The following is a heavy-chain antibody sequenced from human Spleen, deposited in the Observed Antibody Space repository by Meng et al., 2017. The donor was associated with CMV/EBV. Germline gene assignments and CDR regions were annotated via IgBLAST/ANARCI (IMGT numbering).Heavy chain of an antibody. CDR2: INPNSGGT. CDR1: GYTFTSYG. V-gene: IGHV1-2*02. J-gene: IGHJ3*02. CDR3: ARVLWFSFDI. D-gene: IGHD3/OR15-3a*01. Sequence: ASVKVSCKASGYTFTSYGICWVRQAPGQGLEWMGWINPNSGGTNYAQKFQGRVTMTRDTSINTAYMELSGLRSDDTAVYFCARVLWFSFDIWGQGTVVTVSS.